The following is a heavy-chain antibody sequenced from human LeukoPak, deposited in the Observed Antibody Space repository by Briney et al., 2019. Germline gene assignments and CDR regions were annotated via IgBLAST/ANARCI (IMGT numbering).Heavy chain of an antibody. Sequence: ASVKVSCKASGYTFTSYDINWVRQATGRGLEWMGWMNPSSGNTGYAQKFQGRVTMTRNTSISTAYMELSSLRSEDTAVYYCARGDFWSGYYTGGNDYWGQGTLVTVSS. CDR3: ARGDFWSGYYTGGNDY. J-gene: IGHJ4*02. CDR2: MNPSSGNT. V-gene: IGHV1-8*01. CDR1: GYTFTSYD. D-gene: IGHD3-3*01.